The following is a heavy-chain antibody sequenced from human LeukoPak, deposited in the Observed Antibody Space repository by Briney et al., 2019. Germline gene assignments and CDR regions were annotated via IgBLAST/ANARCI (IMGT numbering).Heavy chain of an antibody. D-gene: IGHD3-16*02. CDR3: ARDIGYYMDV. Sequence: GGSLRLSCAASGFTVSNKYMTWVRQAPGKGLEWVSLIYSDGRTYYADSVKGRCTISRDNSKNTLYLQMNSLRAEDTAVYYCARDIGYYMDVWGKGTTVTISS. J-gene: IGHJ6*03. V-gene: IGHV3-53*05. CDR2: IYSDGRT. CDR1: GFTVSNKY.